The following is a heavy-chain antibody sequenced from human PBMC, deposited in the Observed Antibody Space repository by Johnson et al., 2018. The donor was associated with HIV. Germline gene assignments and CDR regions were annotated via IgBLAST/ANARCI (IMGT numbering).Heavy chain of an antibody. CDR2: ISYDGSNK. CDR1: GFTFSNYA. Sequence: VQLLESGGGLVQPGGSLRLSCAASGFTFSNYAMHWVRQTPGKGLEWVALISYDGSNKYYAGSVKGRFTISRDNAKNSLYLQMNSLRAEDTAVYYCAKDLRTTGAFDIWGQGTMVTVSS. J-gene: IGHJ3*02. CDR3: AKDLRTTGAFDI. V-gene: IGHV3-30*04. D-gene: IGHD1-1*01.